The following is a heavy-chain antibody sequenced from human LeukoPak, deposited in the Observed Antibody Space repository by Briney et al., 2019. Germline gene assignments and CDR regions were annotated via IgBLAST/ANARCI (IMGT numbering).Heavy chain of an antibody. Sequence: GGSLRLSCAASGLTFSSYGMHWVRQALGKGLEWVAVIWYDGSNKYYADSVKGRYTISRDNSKNTLYLQMDSLRAEDTAVYYCARDIGRKYKIFDYWGQGTLVTVSS. CDR1: GLTFSSYG. J-gene: IGHJ4*02. CDR2: IWYDGSNK. D-gene: IGHD1-1*01. V-gene: IGHV3-33*08. CDR3: ARDIGRKYKIFDY.